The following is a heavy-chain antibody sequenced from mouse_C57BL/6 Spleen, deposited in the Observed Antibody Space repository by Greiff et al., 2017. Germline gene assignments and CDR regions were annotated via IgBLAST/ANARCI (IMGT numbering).Heavy chain of an antibody. CDR3: TRLSWEDYFGY. CDR2: IDPETGGT. D-gene: IGHD4-1*01. CDR1: GYTFTDYE. V-gene: IGHV1-15*01. Sequence: QVHVKQPGAELVRPGASVTLSCKASGYTFTDYEMHWVKQTPVHGLEWIGAIDPETGGTAYNQKFKGKAILTADKSSSTAYMELRSLTSEDSAVYYCTRLSWEDYFGYWGQGTTLTVSS. J-gene: IGHJ2*01.